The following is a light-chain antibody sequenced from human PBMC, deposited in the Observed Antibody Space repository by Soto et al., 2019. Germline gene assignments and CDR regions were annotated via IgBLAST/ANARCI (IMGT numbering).Light chain of an antibody. J-gene: IGKJ4*01. CDR2: GSS. CDR3: QQFNAYPPT. Sequence: DIQLPQSPSFLSASVGDRVTISGRASQGISDYLAWYQQKPGKAPKLLIYGSSTLQRGVPSRFSVSASGTEFTLTISSLQPEDFATYFCQQFNAYPPTFGGGTRLEIK. CDR1: QGISDY. V-gene: IGKV1-9*01.